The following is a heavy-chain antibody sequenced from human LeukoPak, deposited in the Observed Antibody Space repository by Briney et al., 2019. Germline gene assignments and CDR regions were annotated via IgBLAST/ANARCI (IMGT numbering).Heavy chain of an antibody. CDR1: GGSISSSSYY. V-gene: IGHV4-39*01. CDR3: ARQSYDFWSGYLNWFDP. J-gene: IGHJ5*02. CDR2: IYYSGST. Sequence: SETLSLTCTVSGGSISSSSYYWGWIRQPPGKGLEWIGSIYYSGSTYYNPSLKSRVTISVDTSKNQFSLKLSSATAADTAVYYCARQSYDFWSGYLNWFDPWGQGTLVTVSS. D-gene: IGHD3-3*01.